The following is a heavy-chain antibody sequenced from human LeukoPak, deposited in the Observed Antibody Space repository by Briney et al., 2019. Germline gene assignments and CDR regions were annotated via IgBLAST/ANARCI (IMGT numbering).Heavy chain of an antibody. CDR2: IIPILGIA. J-gene: IGHJ4*02. Sequence: GASVKVSCKASGGTFSSYAISWVRQAPGQGLEWMGRIIPILGIANYAQKFQGRVTITADKSTSTAYMELSSLRSEDTAVYYCASLGYGSSSFDYWGQGTLVTVSS. CDR3: ASLGYGSSSFDY. CDR1: GGTFSSYA. V-gene: IGHV1-69*04. D-gene: IGHD6-6*01.